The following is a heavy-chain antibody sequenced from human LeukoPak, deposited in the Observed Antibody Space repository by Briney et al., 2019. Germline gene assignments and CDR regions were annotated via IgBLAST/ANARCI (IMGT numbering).Heavy chain of an antibody. Sequence: SVKVSCKASGGAFSSYAISWVRQAPGQGLEWMGGIIPIFGTTNYAQNFQGRATITADESTSTAHMELSSLRSEDTAVYYCVKGDGELLLRSAFDIWGQGTMVTVSS. CDR3: VKGDGELLLRSAFDI. CDR2: IIPIFGTT. D-gene: IGHD1-26*01. J-gene: IGHJ3*02. CDR1: GGAFSSYA. V-gene: IGHV1-69*01.